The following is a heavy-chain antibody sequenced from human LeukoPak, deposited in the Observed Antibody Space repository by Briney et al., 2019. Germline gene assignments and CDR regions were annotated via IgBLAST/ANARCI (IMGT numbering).Heavy chain of an antibody. CDR1: GFTFSNAW. V-gene: IGHV3-15*01. CDR3: ATRAGSFSSNY. CDR2: IKSKTDGGTT. J-gene: IGHJ4*02. Sequence: GGSLRLSCAASGFTFSNAWMTWVRQSPGKGLEWVGRIKSKTDGGTTDYAAPVKGRFTISRDDSKNTLYLQMDSLNTVDTAVYYCATRAGSFSSNYWGQGTLVTVSS. D-gene: IGHD2-15*01.